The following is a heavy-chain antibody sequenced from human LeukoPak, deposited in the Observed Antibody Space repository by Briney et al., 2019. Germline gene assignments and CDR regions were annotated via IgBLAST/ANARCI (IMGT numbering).Heavy chain of an antibody. CDR3: AKDPWFGES. Sequence: PGGTLRLSCAASGFTFSSYGMNWVRQAPGKGLERVSFISGSGDSTYFADSVKGRFTISRDNSKNTLYLQMNSLRAEDTAVYYCAKDPWFGESWGQGTLVTVSS. V-gene: IGHV3-23*01. D-gene: IGHD3-10*01. CDR1: GFTFSSYG. J-gene: IGHJ5*02. CDR2: ISGSGDST.